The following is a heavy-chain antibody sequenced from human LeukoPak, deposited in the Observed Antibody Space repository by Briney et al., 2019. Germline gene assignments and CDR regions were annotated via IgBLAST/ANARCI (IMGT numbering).Heavy chain of an antibody. J-gene: IGHJ4*02. Sequence: GGSLRLSCAASGFTFSSYSMNWVRQAPGKGLEWVSYISSSSSTIYYADSVKGRFTISRDNAKNSLYLQMNSLRDEDTAVYYCARASMTTVVTLIPGWGQGTLVTVSS. CDR1: GFTFSSYS. CDR2: ISSSSSTI. D-gene: IGHD4-23*01. CDR3: ARASMTTVVTLIPG. V-gene: IGHV3-48*02.